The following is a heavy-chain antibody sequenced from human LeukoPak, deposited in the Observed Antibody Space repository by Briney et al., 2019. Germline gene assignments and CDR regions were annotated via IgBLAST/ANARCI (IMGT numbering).Heavy chain of an antibody. Sequence: ASVKVSCKASGYTFTSYDINWVRQATGQGLEWMGWMIPNSGNTGYAQKFQGRVTITRNTSISTAYMELSSLRSEDTAVYYCARIVPSDYYYYYYMDVWGKGTTVTVSS. D-gene: IGHD2-8*01. CDR1: GYTFTSYD. J-gene: IGHJ6*03. V-gene: IGHV1-8*03. CDR2: MIPNSGNT. CDR3: ARIVPSDYYYYYYMDV.